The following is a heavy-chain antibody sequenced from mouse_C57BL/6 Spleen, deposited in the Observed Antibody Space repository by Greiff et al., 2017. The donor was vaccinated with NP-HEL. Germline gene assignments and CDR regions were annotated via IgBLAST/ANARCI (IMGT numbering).Heavy chain of an antibody. Sequence: LQESGAELANPGASVKLSCKASGYTFPSYWMHWVKQRPGQGLEWIGYINPSSGYTKYNQKFKDQATLTADKSSRTAYLQLSSLTYEDSAVYYCARDDGYYVGDYWGQGTTLTVSS. CDR3: ARDDGYYVGDY. CDR2: INPSSGYT. J-gene: IGHJ2*01. CDR1: GYTFPSYW. V-gene: IGHV1-7*01. D-gene: IGHD2-3*01.